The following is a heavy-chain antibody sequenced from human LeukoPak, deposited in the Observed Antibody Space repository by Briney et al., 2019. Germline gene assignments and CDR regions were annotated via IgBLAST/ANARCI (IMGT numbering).Heavy chain of an antibody. V-gene: IGHV4-39*07. CDR2: IYYSGST. Sequence: SETLSLTCTVSGGSISSSSYYWGWIRQPPGKGLEWIGSIYYSGSTYYNPSLKSRVTISVDTSKNQFSLKLSSVTAADTAVYYCARKGAGTAEFDYWGQGILVTVSS. J-gene: IGHJ4*02. D-gene: IGHD3-10*01. CDR1: GGSISSSSYY. CDR3: ARKGAGTAEFDY.